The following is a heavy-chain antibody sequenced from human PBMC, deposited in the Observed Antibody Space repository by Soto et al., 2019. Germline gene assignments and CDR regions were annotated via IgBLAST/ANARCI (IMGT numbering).Heavy chain of an antibody. CDR1: GGSISSFY. Sequence: QVQLQESGPGLVKPSETVSLTCTVSGGSISSFYWSWIRQPPGKGLEWIGYIYYTGSTNYNPSLKSPVTISVDTSKNQFSLKLSSVTAADTAVYYCARGWHWLDYWGQGTLVTVSS. CDR2: IYYTGST. V-gene: IGHV4-59*01. D-gene: IGHD6-19*01. CDR3: ARGWHWLDY. J-gene: IGHJ4*02.